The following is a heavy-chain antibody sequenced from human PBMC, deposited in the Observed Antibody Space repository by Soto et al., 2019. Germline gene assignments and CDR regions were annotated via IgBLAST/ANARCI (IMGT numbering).Heavy chain of an antibody. CDR1: EFSFNEYA. CDR2: ISWNSGSI. V-gene: IGHV3-9*01. Sequence: EVQLVESGGGLVQPGRSLRLSCAASEFSFNEYAMHWVRQPPGKGLEWVSTISWNSGSIGYADSVKGRFTISRDNAKNSLYLQMNILRAEDTALYYCAHSSQKYCSGGSCYFFSGWGQGTLVTVSS. CDR3: AHSSQKYCSGGSCYFFSG. D-gene: IGHD2-15*01. J-gene: IGHJ4*02.